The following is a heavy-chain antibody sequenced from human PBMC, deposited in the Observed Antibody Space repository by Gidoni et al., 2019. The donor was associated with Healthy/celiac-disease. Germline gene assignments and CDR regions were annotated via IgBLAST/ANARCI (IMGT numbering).Heavy chain of an antibody. V-gene: IGHV3-73*01. CDR2: IRSKANSYAT. D-gene: IGHD1-26*01. Sequence: VQPGGSLKLSCAASGFTFSGSAMHWVRQASGKGLEWVGRIRSKANSYATAYAASVKGRFTISRDDSKNTAYLQMNSLKTEDTAVYYCTSTTPGPDDWYFDLWGRGTLVTVSS. J-gene: IGHJ2*01. CDR1: GFTFSGSA. CDR3: TSTTPGPDDWYFDL.